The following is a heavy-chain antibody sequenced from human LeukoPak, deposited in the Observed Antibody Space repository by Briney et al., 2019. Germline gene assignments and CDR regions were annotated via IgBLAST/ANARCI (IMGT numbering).Heavy chain of an antibody. CDR1: GFTFSSYE. V-gene: IGHV3-48*03. CDR3: AREYSSSRYYYYGMDV. Sequence: GGSLRLSCAASGFTFSSYEMNWVRQAPGKGLEWVSYISSSGSTIYYADSVKGRFAISRDNSKNTLYLQMNSLRAEDTAVYYCAREYSSSRYYYYGMDVWGQGTTVTVSS. D-gene: IGHD6-6*01. J-gene: IGHJ6*02. CDR2: ISSSGSTI.